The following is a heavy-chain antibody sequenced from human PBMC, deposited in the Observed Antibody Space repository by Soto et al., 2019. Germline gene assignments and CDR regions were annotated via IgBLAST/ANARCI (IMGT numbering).Heavy chain of an antibody. V-gene: IGHV3-23*01. Sequence: GGSLRLSCAASGFTFSSYAMSWVRQAPGKGLEWVSAISGSGGSTYYADSVKGRFTISRDNSKNTLYLQMNSLRAEDTAVYYCAKLGITIFGVVTKGHFDIWGQGTMVTVSS. J-gene: IGHJ3*02. CDR1: GFTFSSYA. CDR2: ISGSGGST. D-gene: IGHD3-3*01. CDR3: AKLGITIFGVVTKGHFDI.